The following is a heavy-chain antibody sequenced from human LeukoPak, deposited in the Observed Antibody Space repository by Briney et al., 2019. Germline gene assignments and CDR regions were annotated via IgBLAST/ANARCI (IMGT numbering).Heavy chain of an antibody. J-gene: IGHJ4*02. CDR2: ISAYNGNT. CDR1: GGTFSSYA. V-gene: IGHV1-18*01. CDR3: ARDQLAVSYGSGSYYTYFDY. D-gene: IGHD3-10*01. Sequence: ASVKVSCKASGGTFSSYAISWVRQAPGQGLEWMGWISAYNGNTNYAQKLQGRVTMTTDTSTSTAYMELRSLRSDDTAVYYCARDQLAVSYGSGSYYTYFDYWGQGTLVTVSS.